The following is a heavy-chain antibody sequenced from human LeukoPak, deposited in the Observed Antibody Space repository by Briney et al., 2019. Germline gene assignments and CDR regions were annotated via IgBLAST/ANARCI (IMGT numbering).Heavy chain of an antibody. J-gene: IGHJ6*02. V-gene: IGHV3-30*03. Sequence: GRSLRLSCAASGFTFSSYGMPWVRQAPGKGLEWVAVISYDGSNKYYADSVKGRFTISRDNSKNTLYLQMNSLRAEDTAVYYCATAILQLLYFVNYYGMDVWGQGTTVTVSS. D-gene: IGHD2-2*02. CDR1: GFTFSSYG. CDR3: ATAILQLLYFVNYYGMDV. CDR2: ISYDGSNK.